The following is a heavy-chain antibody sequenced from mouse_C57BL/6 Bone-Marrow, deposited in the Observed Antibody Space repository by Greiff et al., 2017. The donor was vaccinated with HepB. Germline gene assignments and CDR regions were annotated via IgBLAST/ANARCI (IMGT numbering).Heavy chain of an antibody. Sequence: DVKLVESGGGLVKPGGSLKLSCAASGFTFSDYGMHWVRQAPEKGLEWVAYISSGSSTIYYADTVKGRFTISRDNAKNTLFLQMTSLRSEDTAMYYCARPPIYYYGSSYCFAYWGQGTLVTVSA. D-gene: IGHD1-1*01. J-gene: IGHJ3*01. CDR1: GFTFSDYG. V-gene: IGHV5-17*01. CDR2: ISSGSSTI. CDR3: ARPPIYYYGSSYCFAY.